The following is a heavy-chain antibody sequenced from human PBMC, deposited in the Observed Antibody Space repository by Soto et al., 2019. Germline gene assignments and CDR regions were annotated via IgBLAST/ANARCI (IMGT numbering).Heavy chain of an antibody. V-gene: IGHV1-3*01. CDR1: GYTLSMHA. Sequence: GASVKVSCKTSGYTLSMHAIHWVRQAPGQGLEWMGWINAGNGDTKYSENFQDRVAITRDAYASAAYMEVRSLRSEDTAIYYCARDEGGWNSIEGGFVKFILDYWGQGSVVTVSS. J-gene: IGHJ4*02. CDR3: ARDEGGWNSIEGGFVKFILDY. CDR2: INAGNGDT. D-gene: IGHD1-7*01.